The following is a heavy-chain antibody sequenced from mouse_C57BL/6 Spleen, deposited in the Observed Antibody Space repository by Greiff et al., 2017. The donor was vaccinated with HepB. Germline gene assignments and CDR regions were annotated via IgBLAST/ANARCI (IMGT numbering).Heavy chain of an antibody. CDR2: IHPNSGST. CDR1: GYTFTSYW. Sequence: VQLQQPGAELVKPGASVKLSCKASGYTFTSYWMHWVKQRPGQGLEWIGMIHPNSGSTNYNEKFKSKATLTVDKSSSTAYMQLSSLTSEDSAVYYCARRGIYYDYDVFAYWGQGTLVTVSA. D-gene: IGHD2-4*01. V-gene: IGHV1-64*01. CDR3: ARRGIYYDYDVFAY. J-gene: IGHJ3*01.